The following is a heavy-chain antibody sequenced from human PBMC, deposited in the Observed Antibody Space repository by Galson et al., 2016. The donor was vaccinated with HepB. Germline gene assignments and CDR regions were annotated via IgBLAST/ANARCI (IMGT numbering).Heavy chain of an antibody. CDR1: GLDFRRYW. CDR3: AKRYCSGGSCYHVDH. Sequence: SLRLSCAVSGLDFRRYWMHWVRQTPGKGLEWVSLISGSGSSTFYADSVKGRFTISRDNSKNTLYLQMNSLRAEDTAVYYCAKRYCSGGSCYHVDHWGQGTLVTVSS. J-gene: IGHJ5*02. D-gene: IGHD2-15*01. CDR2: ISGSGSST. V-gene: IGHV3-23*01.